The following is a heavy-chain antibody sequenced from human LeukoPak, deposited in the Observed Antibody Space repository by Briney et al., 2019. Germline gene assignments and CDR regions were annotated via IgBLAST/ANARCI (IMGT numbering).Heavy chain of an antibody. CDR2: ISNDGGGT. D-gene: IGHD3-22*01. Sequence: PGGSLRLSCAAFGFIFNNYGLIWVRQAPGKGLEWVSAISNDGGGTQYADFVEGRFTISRDNSKNTLFLQMSSLRAEDTALYYCAKGSSGYFADLWGQGTLVTVSS. CDR3: AKGSSGYFADL. J-gene: IGHJ5*02. CDR1: GFIFNNYG. V-gene: IGHV3-23*01.